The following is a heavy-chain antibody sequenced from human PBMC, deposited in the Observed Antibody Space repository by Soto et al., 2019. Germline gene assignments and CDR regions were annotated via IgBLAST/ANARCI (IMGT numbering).Heavy chain of an antibody. V-gene: IGHV1-69*13. CDR2: IIPIFGTA. CDR3: ARDHSRPFINPLSYYYYGMDV. J-gene: IGHJ6*02. D-gene: IGHD3-10*01. CDR1: GGTFSSYA. Sequence: ASVKVSCKASGGTFSSYAISWVRQAPGQGLEWMGGIIPIFGTANYAQKFQGRVTITADESTSTAYMELSSLRSEDTAVYYCARDHSRPFINPLSYYYYGMDVWGQGTTVTVSS.